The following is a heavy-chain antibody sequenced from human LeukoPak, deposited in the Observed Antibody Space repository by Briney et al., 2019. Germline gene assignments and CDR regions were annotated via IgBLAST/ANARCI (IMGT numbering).Heavy chain of an antibody. CDR1: GYTFTSYY. CDR3: ARSLVGASSFGAFDI. Sequence: ASVKVSCKASGYTFTSYYMHWVRQAPGQGLEWMGIINPSGGSTSYAQKFQGRVTMTRDTSTSTVYMELSSLRSEDTAVYYCARSLVGASSFGAFDIWGQGTMVTVSS. V-gene: IGHV1-46*01. CDR2: INPSGGST. J-gene: IGHJ3*02. D-gene: IGHD1-26*01.